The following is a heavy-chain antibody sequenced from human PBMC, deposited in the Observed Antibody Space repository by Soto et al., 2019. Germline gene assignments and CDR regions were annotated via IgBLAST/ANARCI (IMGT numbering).Heavy chain of an antibody. J-gene: IGHJ5*02. V-gene: IGHV4-31*03. CDR2: IYYSGST. CDR3: ARDRGPKLLWFGELPLGWFDP. Sequence: SETLSLTCTVSGGSISSGGYYWSGIRQHPGKGLEWIGYIYYSGSTYYNPSLKSRVTISVDTSKNQFSLKLSSVAAADTAVYYCARDRGPKLLWFGELPLGWFDPWGQGTLVTVSS. D-gene: IGHD3-10*01. CDR1: GGSISSGGYY.